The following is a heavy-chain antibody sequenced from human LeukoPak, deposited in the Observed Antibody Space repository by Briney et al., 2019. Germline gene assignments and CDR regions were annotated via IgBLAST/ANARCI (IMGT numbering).Heavy chain of an antibody. CDR3: ARIIPTYYYDSSTYSQFGVFDY. J-gene: IGHJ4*02. CDR1: GYTFTSYA. CDR2: VSAYNGNT. V-gene: IGHV1-18*01. Sequence: ASVKVSCKASGYTFTSYAISWVRQAPGQGLEWIGWVSAYNGNTNYAQKLQGKVTMTTDTSTSTAYMELRSLRSDDTSVYYCARIIPTYYYDSSTYSQFGVFDYWGQGTLVTVSS. D-gene: IGHD3-22*01.